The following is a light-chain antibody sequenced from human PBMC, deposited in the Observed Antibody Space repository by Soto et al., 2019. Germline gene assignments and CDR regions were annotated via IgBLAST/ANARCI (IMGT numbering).Light chain of an antibody. CDR2: EGS. CDR3: CSYAGSSTSPGVV. J-gene: IGLJ2*01. CDR1: SSDVGSYNL. Sequence: QSVLTQPASVSGSPGQSITISCTGTSSDVGSYNLVSWYQQHPGKAPKLMIYEGSKRPSGVSNRFSGSKSGNMASLTISGLQAEDEADYYCCSYAGSSTSPGVVFGGGTQLTVL. V-gene: IGLV2-23*01.